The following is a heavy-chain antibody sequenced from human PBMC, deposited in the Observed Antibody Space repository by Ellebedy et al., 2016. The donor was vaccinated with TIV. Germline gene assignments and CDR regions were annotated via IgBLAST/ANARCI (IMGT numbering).Heavy chain of an antibody. J-gene: IGHJ3*02. D-gene: IGHD1-26*01. CDR2: IILILGIP. V-gene: IGHV1-69*04. Sequence: SVKVSCXASGGTFSSDAFSWVRQAPGERLEWMGRIILILGIPNYAQKFQGRVTISADKSTSTVSLELSSLRSDDTALYYCARVSRWEAFDIWGQGTMVTVSS. CDR1: GGTFSSDA. CDR3: ARVSRWEAFDI.